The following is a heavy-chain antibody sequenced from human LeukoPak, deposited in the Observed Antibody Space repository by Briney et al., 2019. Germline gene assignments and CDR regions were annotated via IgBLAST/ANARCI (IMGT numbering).Heavy chain of an antibody. Sequence: ASVKVSCKASGYTFTSYGISWVRQAPGQGLEWMGWISAYNGNTNYAQKLQGRVTMTTDTSTSTAYMELRRLRSDDTAVYYCARGVVPAAIMSYYYYYMDVWGKGTTVTVSS. J-gene: IGHJ6*03. CDR1: GYTFTSYG. D-gene: IGHD2-2*02. V-gene: IGHV1-18*01. CDR2: ISAYNGNT. CDR3: ARGVVPAAIMSYYYYYMDV.